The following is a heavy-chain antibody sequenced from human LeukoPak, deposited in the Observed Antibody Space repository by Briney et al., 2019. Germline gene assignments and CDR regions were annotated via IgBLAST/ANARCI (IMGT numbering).Heavy chain of an antibody. CDR2: IYPGDSDT. CDR1: GYSFTSYW. Sequence: KVSCKASGYSFTSYWIGWVRQMPGKGLEWMGIIYPGDSDTRYSPSFQGQVTISADKSISTAYLQWSSLKASDTAMYYCARHSPTRRAFDIWGQGTMVTVSS. CDR3: ARHSPTRRAFDI. J-gene: IGHJ3*02. V-gene: IGHV5-51*01.